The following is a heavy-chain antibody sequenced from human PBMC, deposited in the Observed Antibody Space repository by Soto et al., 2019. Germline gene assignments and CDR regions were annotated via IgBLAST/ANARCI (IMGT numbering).Heavy chain of an antibody. Sequence: LSLTCAVSGYSISSGYYWGWIRQPPGKGLEWIGSIYHSGSTYQNPSLKSRVTISVDTSKNQFSLKLSSVTAADTAVYYCARVAYYHDSSGYFDYWGQGTLVTVSS. D-gene: IGHD3-22*01. CDR3: ARVAYYHDSSGYFDY. CDR1: GYSISSGYY. CDR2: IYHSGST. J-gene: IGHJ4*02. V-gene: IGHV4-38-2*01.